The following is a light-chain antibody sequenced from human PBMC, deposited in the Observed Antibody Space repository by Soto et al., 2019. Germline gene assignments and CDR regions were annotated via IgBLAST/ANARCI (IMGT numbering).Light chain of an antibody. CDR1: QSVSSN. CDR2: VAS. CDR3: QQYLNWLT. J-gene: IGKJ4*01. V-gene: IGKV3-15*01. Sequence: EIVMTQSPATLSVSPGERATISCRASQSVSSNLDWYQQKLGQVPRFLIFVASTRAIVIPARFSGIGSGTDFIFTFSSLQFEDFAVYYCQQYLNWLTFGGGTKVDIK.